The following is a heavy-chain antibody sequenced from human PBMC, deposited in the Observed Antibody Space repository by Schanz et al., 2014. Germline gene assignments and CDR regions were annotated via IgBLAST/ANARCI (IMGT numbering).Heavy chain of an antibody. J-gene: IGHJ6*02. D-gene: IGHD1-1*01. CDR1: GGSISSGGYS. CDR3: ARGGRTTYNYYYGMDV. CDR2: IYYSGST. V-gene: IGHV4-30-4*07. Sequence: QVQLQESGPGLVKPSQTLSLTCAVSGGSISSGGYSWNWIRQPPGKGLEWIVYIYYSGSTYYNPSRKSGVTNSVDTSKNQFSLKLSSVTAADTAVYYCARGGRTTYNYYYGMDVWGQGTTVTVSS.